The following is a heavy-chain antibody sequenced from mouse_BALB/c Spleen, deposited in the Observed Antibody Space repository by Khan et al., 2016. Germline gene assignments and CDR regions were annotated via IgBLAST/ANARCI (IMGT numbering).Heavy chain of an antibody. V-gene: IGHV1-87*01. CDR1: GYTFTSYW. J-gene: IGHJ2*01. CDR2: IYPGDGDT. Sequence: QVQLQQSGAELARPGASVKLSCKASGYTFTSYWMQWVKQRPGQGLEWIGAIYPGDGDTRYTQKFKGKATLTADTSSSTAYMQLSSLASEDSAVYYWAREGDYWGQGTTLTVSS. CDR3: AREGDY.